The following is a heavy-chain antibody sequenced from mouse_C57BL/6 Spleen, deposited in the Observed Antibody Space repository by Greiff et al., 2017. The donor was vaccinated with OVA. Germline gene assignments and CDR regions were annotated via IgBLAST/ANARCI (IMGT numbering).Heavy chain of an antibody. CDR3: ARETTVVEGYFDV. Sequence: QVQLKESGPELVKPGASVKISCKASGYAFSSSWMNWVKQRPGKGLEWIGRIYPGDGDTNYNGKFKGKATLTADKSSSTAYMQLSSLTSEDSAVYFCARETTVVEGYFDVWGTGTTVTVSS. D-gene: IGHD1-1*01. CDR1: GYAFSSSW. CDR2: IYPGDGDT. V-gene: IGHV1-82*01. J-gene: IGHJ1*03.